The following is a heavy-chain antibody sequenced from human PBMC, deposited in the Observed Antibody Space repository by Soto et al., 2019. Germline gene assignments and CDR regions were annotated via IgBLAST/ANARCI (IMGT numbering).Heavy chain of an antibody. Sequence: SQTLSLTCAISGDRVSTNSVTWNWIRPSPSSGLEWLGRTYFRSKWYSDYAESVKSRIVIDPDTSRNQFSLQLNSVTPDDTAVYYCARLIGNSWFIGWGQGSLVTVS. CDR2: TYFRSKWYS. J-gene: IGHJ4*02. CDR1: GDRVSTNSVT. V-gene: IGHV6-1*01. D-gene: IGHD2-15*01. CDR3: ARLIGNSWFIG.